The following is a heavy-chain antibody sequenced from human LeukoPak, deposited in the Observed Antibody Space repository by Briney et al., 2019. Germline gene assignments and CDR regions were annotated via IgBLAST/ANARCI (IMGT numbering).Heavy chain of an antibody. Sequence: GESLKISGKGSGSSFTSYWIGWARQLPGKGLEWMGIIYPGDSDTRYSPSFQGQVTISADKSISTAYLQWSSLKASDTAMYYCARIWDYYDSSGYGNYFDYWGQGTLVTVSS. D-gene: IGHD3-22*01. J-gene: IGHJ4*02. CDR1: GSSFTSYW. CDR2: IYPGDSDT. V-gene: IGHV5-51*01. CDR3: ARIWDYYDSSGYGNYFDY.